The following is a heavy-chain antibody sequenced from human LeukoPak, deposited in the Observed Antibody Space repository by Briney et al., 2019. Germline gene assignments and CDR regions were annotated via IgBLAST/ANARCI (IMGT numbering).Heavy chain of an antibody. CDR2: ISSSSSYI. J-gene: IGHJ6*03. D-gene: IGHD3-9*01. CDR3: AKAQGRRYFDWSPKWYYYYYMDV. Sequence: PGGSLRLSCAASGFTFSSYSMNWVRQAPGKGLEWVSSISSSSSYIYYADSVKGRFTISRDNAKNSLYLQMNSLRAEDTAVYYCAKAQGRRYFDWSPKWYYYYYMDVWGKGTTVTISS. V-gene: IGHV3-21*01. CDR1: GFTFSSYS.